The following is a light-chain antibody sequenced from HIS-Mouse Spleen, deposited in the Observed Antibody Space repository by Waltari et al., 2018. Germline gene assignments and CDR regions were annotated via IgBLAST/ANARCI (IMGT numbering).Light chain of an antibody. J-gene: IGLJ1*01. CDR1: SSDAGGYNY. CDR3: CSYAGSYTGV. Sequence: QSALTQPRSVSGSPGQSVTIPCTGTSSDAGGYNYVSWYPQHPGKAPKLMIYDVSKRPSGVPVRFSGSKSGNTASLTISGLQAEDEADYYCCSYAGSYTGVFGTGTKVTVL. CDR2: DVS. V-gene: IGLV2-11*01.